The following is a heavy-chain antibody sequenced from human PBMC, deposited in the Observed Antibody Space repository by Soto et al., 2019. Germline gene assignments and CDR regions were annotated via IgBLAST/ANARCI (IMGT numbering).Heavy chain of an antibody. Sequence: ASETLSLTCSVSTASITHYYWNWIRQIPGKRVEWIGYIYQSGASLYNPSLKSRVSMSVDTSKNQFSLNLRAVSAADTAVYYCARNLMDYDILTGYYMAYYFDYWGQGTLVTVSS. V-gene: IGHV4-59*01. J-gene: IGHJ4*02. CDR2: IYQSGAS. CDR3: ARNLMDYDILTGYYMAYYFDY. CDR1: TASITHYY. D-gene: IGHD3-9*01.